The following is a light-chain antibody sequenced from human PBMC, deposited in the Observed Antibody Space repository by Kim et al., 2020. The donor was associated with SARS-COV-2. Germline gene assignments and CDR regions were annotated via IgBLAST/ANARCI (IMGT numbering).Light chain of an antibody. CDR1: NIGSKS. CDR3: QVWDSSSDHPV. J-gene: IGLJ3*02. V-gene: IGLV3-21*04. Sequence: APGITVRMTCGGNNIGSKSVLWYQQKPGQAPVLVIYYDSDRPSGIPERFSGSNSGNTATLTISRVEAGDEADYYCQVWDSSSDHPVFGGGTQLTVL. CDR2: YDS.